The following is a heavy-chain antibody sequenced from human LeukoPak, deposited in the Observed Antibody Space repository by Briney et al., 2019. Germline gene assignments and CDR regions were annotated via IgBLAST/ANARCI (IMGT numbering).Heavy chain of an antibody. CDR1: GFTFSSYS. Sequence: GGSLRLSCAASGFTFSSYSMNWVRQAPGQGLEWVSSISSSSSYIYYADSVKGRFTISRDNAKNSLYLQMNSLRAEDTAVYYCARELATTGVYFDYWGQGTLVTVSS. J-gene: IGHJ4*02. V-gene: IGHV3-21*01. D-gene: IGHD1-26*01. CDR2: ISSSSSYI. CDR3: ARELATTGVYFDY.